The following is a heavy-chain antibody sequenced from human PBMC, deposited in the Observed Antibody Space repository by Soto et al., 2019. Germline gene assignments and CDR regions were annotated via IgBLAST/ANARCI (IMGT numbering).Heavy chain of an antibody. CDR3: AAGTLGLGFY. V-gene: IGHV4-39*01. J-gene: IGHJ4*02. D-gene: IGHD7-27*01. Sequence: QLQLQESGPGLVKPSETLSLTCTVSGGSISSSSYYWGWIRQPPGKGLEWIGSIYYSGSTYYNPSLKXXVXIXXDTSKNQFSLKLSSVTAADTAVYYCAAGTLGLGFYWGQGTLVTVSS. CDR2: IYYSGST. CDR1: GGSISSSSYY.